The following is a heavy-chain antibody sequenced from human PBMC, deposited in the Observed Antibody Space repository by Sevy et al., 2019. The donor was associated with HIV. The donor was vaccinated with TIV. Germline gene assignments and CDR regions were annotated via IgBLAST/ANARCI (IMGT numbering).Heavy chain of an antibody. D-gene: IGHD3-10*01. CDR1: GFSFTSSGVG. V-gene: IGHV2-5*02. CDR2: IFWDDDT. J-gene: IGHJ4*02. Sequence: SGPTLVKPTETLTLTCTFSGFSFTSSGVGVGWIRQSPGKAPEWLAVIFWDDDTRFSPSLKNRLSIARDTSKDQVGLKMANIDPVNTGTYYCAHRRSSGIIITEFDYWGQGTMVTVSS. CDR3: AHRRSSGIIITEFDY.